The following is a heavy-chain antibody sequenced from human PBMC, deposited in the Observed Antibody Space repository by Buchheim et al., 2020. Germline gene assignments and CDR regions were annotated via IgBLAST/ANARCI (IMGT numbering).Heavy chain of an antibody. V-gene: IGHV3-30-3*01. CDR1: GFTFSSYA. Sequence: QVQLVESGGGVVQPGRSLRLSCAASGFTFSSYAMHWVRQAPGKGLEWVAVISYDGSNKYYADSVKGRFTISRDNSKNTLYLQMNSLRAEDTAVYYCARGGSSLETQDYFDYWGQGTL. J-gene: IGHJ4*02. CDR3: ARGGSSLETQDYFDY. D-gene: IGHD6-6*01. CDR2: ISYDGSNK.